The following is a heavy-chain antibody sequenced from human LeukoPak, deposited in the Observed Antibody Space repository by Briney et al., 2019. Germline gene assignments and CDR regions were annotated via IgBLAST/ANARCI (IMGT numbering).Heavy chain of an antibody. J-gene: IGHJ4*02. Sequence: GGSLRLSCAASGFSFSSYWVSWVRQAPGKGLEWVANIQQDGSTKYYVDSVKGRFTISRDNAKNSLYLQMNSLRAEDTAVYYCARARLSVAGDYFDYWGQGTLVTVSS. CDR2: IQQDGSTK. CDR1: GFSFSSYW. D-gene: IGHD6-19*01. V-gene: IGHV3-7*03. CDR3: ARARLSVAGDYFDY.